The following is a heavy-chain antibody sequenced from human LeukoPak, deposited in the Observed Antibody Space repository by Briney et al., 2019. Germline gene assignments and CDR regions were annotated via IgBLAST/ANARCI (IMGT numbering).Heavy chain of an antibody. D-gene: IGHD2-2*01. J-gene: IGHJ3*02. CDR1: GFTFNKHW. CDR2: VNEDGSEK. V-gene: IGHV3-7*01. CDR3: ARDWGRATYCSSSNCPDAFDI. Sequence: GGSLRLSCAASGFTFNKHWMSWVRQAPGKGLEWVANVNEDGSEKYYVDSVTGRFTISRDNAKNSLSLQVSSLRAEDTAVYYCARDWGRATYCSSSNCPDAFDIWGQGTMVTVSS.